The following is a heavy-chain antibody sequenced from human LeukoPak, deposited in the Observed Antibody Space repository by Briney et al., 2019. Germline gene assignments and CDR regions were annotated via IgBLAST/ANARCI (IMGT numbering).Heavy chain of an antibody. CDR3: AYCSSTSCRCFDY. CDR1: GYTFSNYE. D-gene: IGHD2-2*01. CDR2: IIPILGIA. Sequence: SVKVSCKASGYTFSNYEINWVRQATGQGLEWMGRIIPILGIANYAQKFQGRVTITADKSTSTAYMELSSLRSEDTAVYYCAYCSSTSCRCFDYWGQGTLVTVSS. J-gene: IGHJ4*02. V-gene: IGHV1-69*04.